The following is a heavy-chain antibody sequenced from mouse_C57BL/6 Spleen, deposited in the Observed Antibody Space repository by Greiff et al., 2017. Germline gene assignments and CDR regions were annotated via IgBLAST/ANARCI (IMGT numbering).Heavy chain of an antibody. CDR3: ARTCDYDVVYYFDY. CDR2: INPSNGGT. J-gene: IGHJ2*01. D-gene: IGHD2-4*01. V-gene: IGHV1-53*01. Sequence: VQLQQSGTELVKPGASVKLSCKASGYTFTSYWMHWVKQRPGQGLEWIGNINPSNGGTNYNEKFKSKATLTVDKSSSTAYMQLSSLTSADSAVYYCARTCDYDVVYYFDYWGQGTTLTVSS. CDR1: GYTFTSYW.